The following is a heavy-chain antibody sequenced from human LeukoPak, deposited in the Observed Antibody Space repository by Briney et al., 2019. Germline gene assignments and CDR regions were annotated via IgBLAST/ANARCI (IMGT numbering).Heavy chain of an antibody. CDR3: AGGIGALASY. D-gene: IGHD1-26*01. CDR1: GFTFSSYS. V-gene: IGHV3-48*01. J-gene: IGHJ4*02. Sequence: GGSLRLSCAASGFTFSSYSMNWVRQAPGKGLEWVSYISSSSSTIYYADSVKGRFTISRDNAKNSLYLQMNSLRAEDTAVYYCAGGIGALASYWGQGTLVTVSS. CDR2: ISSSSSTI.